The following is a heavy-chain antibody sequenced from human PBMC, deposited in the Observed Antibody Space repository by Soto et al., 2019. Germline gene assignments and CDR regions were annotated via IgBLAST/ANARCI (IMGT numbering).Heavy chain of an antibody. D-gene: IGHD3-9*01. Sequence: QVHLQESCPGLVKPSDTLSRTCTVSGASIRSTYWSWIRQSPGKGLAWIGYIDYSGTTNYNPSLKYRVTISVDTSKNQVSMNLASVPAADTAVYYCAKTPFSLTLGTVLHYFDSWGQGTLVTVSS. CDR2: IDYSGTT. J-gene: IGHJ4*02. CDR3: AKTPFSLTLGTVLHYFDS. V-gene: IGHV4-59*01. CDR1: GASIRSTY.